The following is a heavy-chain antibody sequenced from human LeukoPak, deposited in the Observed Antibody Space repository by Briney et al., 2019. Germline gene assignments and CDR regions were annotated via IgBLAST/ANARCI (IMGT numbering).Heavy chain of an antibody. Sequence: PGGSLRLSCAASGFTFSNFAMSWVRQAPGKGLEWVSDYADSVKGRFTISRDNSKNTLYLQMNSLRAEDTAVYYCARDLLGGGTFDIWGQGTMVTVSS. CDR1: GFTFSNFA. J-gene: IGHJ3*02. V-gene: IGHV3-23*01. D-gene: IGHD3-16*01. CDR3: ARDLLGGGTFDI.